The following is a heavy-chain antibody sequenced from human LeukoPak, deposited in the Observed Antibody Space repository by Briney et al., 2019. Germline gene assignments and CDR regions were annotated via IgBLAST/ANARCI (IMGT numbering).Heavy chain of an antibody. CDR2: MNPNSGNT. D-gene: IGHD5-12*01. CDR1: GYTFTSYD. V-gene: IGHV1-8*03. J-gene: IGHJ4*02. CDR3: ARARRGGYDYQPVDY. Sequence: GASVKVSCKASGYTFTSYDINWVRQATGQGLEWMGGMNPNSGNTGYAQKFQGRVTITRNTSISTAYMELSSLRSEDTAVYYCARARRGGYDYQPVDYWGQGTLVTVSS.